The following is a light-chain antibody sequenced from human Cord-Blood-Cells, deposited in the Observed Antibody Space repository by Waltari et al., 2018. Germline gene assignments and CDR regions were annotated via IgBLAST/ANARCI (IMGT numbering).Light chain of an antibody. CDR1: QSISSW. V-gene: IGKV1-5*01. Sequence: DIQMTHSPSTLSASVGDRVTITCRASQSISSWLAWYQQKPGRAPKPLIYDASSMESGVPSRCSSSGAGTEFTLTISSLQPDDFATYYCQQYNSYTPYTFGQGTKLEIK. CDR3: QQYNSYTPYT. CDR2: DAS. J-gene: IGKJ2*01.